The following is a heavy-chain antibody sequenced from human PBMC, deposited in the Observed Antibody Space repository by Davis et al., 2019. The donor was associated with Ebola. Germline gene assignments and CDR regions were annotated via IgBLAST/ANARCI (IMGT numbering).Heavy chain of an antibody. Sequence: SETLSLTCTVSGGSISSSSYYWGWIRQPPGKGLEWIGSIYYSGSTYYNPSLKSRVTISVDTSKNQFSLKLSSVTAADTAVYYCARVLDSGSYPLTDCWGQGTLVTVSS. CDR2: IYYSGST. J-gene: IGHJ4*02. D-gene: IGHD1-26*01. V-gene: IGHV4-39*07. CDR1: GGSISSSSYY. CDR3: ARVLDSGSYPLTDC.